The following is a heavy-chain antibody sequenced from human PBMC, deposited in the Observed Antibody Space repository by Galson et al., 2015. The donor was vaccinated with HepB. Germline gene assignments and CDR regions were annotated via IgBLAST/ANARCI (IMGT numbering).Heavy chain of an antibody. CDR2: ISAYNGNT. V-gene: IGHV1-18*04. CDR1: GYIFKNYG. D-gene: IGHD3-22*01. J-gene: IGHJ3*02. Sequence: SVKVSCKASGYIFKNYGISWVRQAPGQGLEWMGWISAYNGNTNYAQKFQGRVSMTTDTSTSTAYMELRSLRSDDTAVFYCARDSPGDFDSGGHAIPWAFDIWGQGTLVTVSS. CDR3: ARDSPGDFDSGGHAIPWAFDI.